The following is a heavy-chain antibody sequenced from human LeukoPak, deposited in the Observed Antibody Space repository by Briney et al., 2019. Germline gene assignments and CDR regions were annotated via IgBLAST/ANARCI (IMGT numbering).Heavy chain of an antibody. CDR3: AKFAWDYSWNWFDP. CDR2: INGDGSNT. D-gene: IGHD4-11*01. J-gene: IGHJ5*02. V-gene: IGHV3-74*03. Sequence: GGSLRLSCAASGFTFSSHWMHWVRQAPGKGLVWVSRINGDGSNTTYADSVKGRFTISRDNSKNTLYLQMNSLRAEDTAVYYCAKFAWDYSWNWFDPWGQGTLVTVSS. CDR1: GFTFSSHW.